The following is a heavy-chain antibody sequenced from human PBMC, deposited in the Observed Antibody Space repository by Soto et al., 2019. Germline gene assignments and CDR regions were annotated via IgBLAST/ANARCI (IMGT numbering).Heavy chain of an antibody. CDR2: INSDGSTT. D-gene: IGHD4-4*01. V-gene: IGHV3-74*01. Sequence: GGSLRLSCAASGFTFSSYWMHWVRQAPGKGLVWVSRINSDGSTTSYADSVKGRFTISRDNAKNTLYLQMNSLRAEDTAVYYCARVNPSDSKWFDYWGQGTLVTVSS. CDR3: ARVNPSDSKWFDY. J-gene: IGHJ4*02. CDR1: GFTFSSYW.